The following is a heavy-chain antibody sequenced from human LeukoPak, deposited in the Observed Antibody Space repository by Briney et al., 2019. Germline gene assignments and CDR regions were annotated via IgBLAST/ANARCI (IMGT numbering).Heavy chain of an antibody. D-gene: IGHD3-10*01. CDR3: AKSQLIGSYHPPGY. Sequence: PGGSLRLSCAASGFTFSSYDMNWVRQAPGKGLEWVAVISDDGSHEYYPASVKGRFTISRDNSKNTLSLQMDSLRPEDTAVYYCAKSQLIGSYHPPGYWGQGTLVTVSS. J-gene: IGHJ4*02. V-gene: IGHV3-30*18. CDR1: GFTFSSYD. CDR2: ISDDGSHE.